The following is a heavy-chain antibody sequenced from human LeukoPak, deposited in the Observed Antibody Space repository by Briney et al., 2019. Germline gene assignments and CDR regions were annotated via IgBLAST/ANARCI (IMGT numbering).Heavy chain of an antibody. Sequence: SGPTLVNPTQTLTLTCTFSGFSLSTRGVGVGWIRQPPGKALEWLALIYWNDDKRYSPSLKSRLTITKDTSKNQVVLTMTNMDPVDTATYYCARNFDWLLYFDYWGQGTLVTVSS. CDR3: ARNFDWLLYFDY. CDR1: GFSLSTRGVG. CDR2: IYWNDDK. V-gene: IGHV2-5*01. J-gene: IGHJ4*02. D-gene: IGHD3-9*01.